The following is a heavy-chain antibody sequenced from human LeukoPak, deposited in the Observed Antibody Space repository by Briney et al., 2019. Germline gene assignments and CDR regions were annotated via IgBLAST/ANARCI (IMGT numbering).Heavy chain of an antibody. Sequence: SGGSLRLSCTASGFTFSGYWMSWVRQAPGKGLEWVANIKQDGSEKYYVDSVKGRFTFSRDNAKNSLYLQMNSLRAEDTAVYYCARRQVDWGSSFDYWGQGTLVTVSS. CDR3: ARRQVDWGSSFDY. D-gene: IGHD3/OR15-3a*01. CDR2: IKQDGSEK. V-gene: IGHV3-7*03. J-gene: IGHJ4*02. CDR1: GFTFSGYW.